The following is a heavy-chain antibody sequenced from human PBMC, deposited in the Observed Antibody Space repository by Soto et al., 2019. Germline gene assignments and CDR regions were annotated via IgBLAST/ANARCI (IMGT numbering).Heavy chain of an antibody. CDR3: ARGGGCGGRCYHYGIDV. CDR1: GYSFTSFW. Sequence: PGDSLKISCKAPGYSFTSFWFDWLRQLPGKGLEWMGIVYPGDSGTTYSPSFQGQVTISVDKSISTAYLQWSSLRASDTAIYYCARGGGCGGRCYHYGIDVWGQGTTVTVSS. J-gene: IGHJ6*02. CDR2: VYPGDSGT. V-gene: IGHV5-51*01. D-gene: IGHD2-15*01.